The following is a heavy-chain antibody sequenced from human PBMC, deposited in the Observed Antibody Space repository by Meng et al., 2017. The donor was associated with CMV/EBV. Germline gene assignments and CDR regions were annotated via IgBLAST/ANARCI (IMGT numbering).Heavy chain of an antibody. V-gene: IGHV1-69*05. Sequence: SVKVSCKASGGTFSSYAISWVRQAPGQGLEWMGGIIPIFGTANYAQKFQGRVTITTDESTSTAYMELSSLGSEDTAVYYCARGVVVVVAATPWTGGMDVWGQGTTVTVSS. CDR3: ARGVVVVVAATPWTGGMDV. D-gene: IGHD2-15*01. J-gene: IGHJ6*02. CDR1: GGTFSSYA. CDR2: IIPIFGTA.